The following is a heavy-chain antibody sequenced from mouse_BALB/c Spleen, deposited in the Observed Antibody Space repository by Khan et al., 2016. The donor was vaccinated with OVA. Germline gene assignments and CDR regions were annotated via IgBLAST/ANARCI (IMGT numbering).Heavy chain of an antibody. CDR3: AREEALYYFDY. D-gene: IGHD3-2*02. V-gene: IGHV1-76*01. Sequence: ELVRPGTSVKLSCKTSGYIFTSYWIHWVKQRSGQGLEWIARIYPGTDNTYYSEKFKDKATLTADKSSSTAYLQLSSLKSEDSAVFFCAREEALYYFDYWGQGTTLTVSS. CDR2: IYPGTDNT. J-gene: IGHJ2*01. CDR1: GYIFTSYW.